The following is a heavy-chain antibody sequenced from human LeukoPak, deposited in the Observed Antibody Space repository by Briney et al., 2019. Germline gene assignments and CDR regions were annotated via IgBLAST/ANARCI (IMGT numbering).Heavy chain of an antibody. Sequence: ASVKVSCKASGYTFTGDYIHWVRQAPGQGLEWMGWINPNSGGTNYAQKFQGRVTMTRDTSITTAYMELSRLRSDDTAVYYCAKDDVTYCAVDCYWGGYWGQGTLVTVSS. CDR1: GYTFTGDY. J-gene: IGHJ4*02. CDR3: AKDDVTYCAVDCYWGGY. CDR2: INPNSGGT. V-gene: IGHV1-2*02. D-gene: IGHD2-21*02.